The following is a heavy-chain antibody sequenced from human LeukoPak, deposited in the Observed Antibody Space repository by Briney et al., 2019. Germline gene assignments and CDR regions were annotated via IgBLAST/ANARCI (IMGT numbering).Heavy chain of an antibody. CDR1: GYTFTSYG. V-gene: IGHV1-18*01. CDR3: ARDGRPSSSWYYFDY. CDR2: ISAYNGNT. D-gene: IGHD6-13*01. J-gene: IGHJ4*02. Sequence: ASVKVSCKASGYTFTSYGISWVRQAPGQGLEWMGWISAYNGNTNYAQKLQGRVTMTTDTSTSTAYMELRSLRSDDTAVYYCARDGRPSSSWYYFDYWGQGTLVTVSS.